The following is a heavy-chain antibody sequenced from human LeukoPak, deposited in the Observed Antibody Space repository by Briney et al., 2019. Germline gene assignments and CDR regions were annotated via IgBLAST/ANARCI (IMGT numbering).Heavy chain of an antibody. J-gene: IGHJ4*02. V-gene: IGHV3-9*01. CDR1: GFTFDDYA. CDR2: ISWNSGSI. CDR3: AKRPPYYYDSSGYDYYFDY. Sequence: GGSLRLSCAASGFTFDDYAMHWVRQAPGKGLEWVSGISWNSGSIGYADSVKGRFTISRDNAKNSLYLQMNSLRAEDTAVYYCAKRPPYYYDSSGYDYYFDYWGQGTLVTVSS. D-gene: IGHD3-22*01.